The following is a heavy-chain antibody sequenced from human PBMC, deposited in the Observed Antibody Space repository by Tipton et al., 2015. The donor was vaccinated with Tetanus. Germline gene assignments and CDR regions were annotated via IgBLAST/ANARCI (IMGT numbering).Heavy chain of an antibody. CDR2: ISWNSGSI. J-gene: IGHJ3*02. Sequence: CAASGFTFDDYAMHWVRQAPGKGLEWVSGISWNSGSIGYADSVKGRFTISRDNAKNSLYLQMNSLRAEDTALYYCAKDLYNYAFDTWGQGTMVTVSS. V-gene: IGHV3-9*01. CDR1: GFTFDDYA. D-gene: IGHD1-1*01. CDR3: AKDLYNYAFDT.